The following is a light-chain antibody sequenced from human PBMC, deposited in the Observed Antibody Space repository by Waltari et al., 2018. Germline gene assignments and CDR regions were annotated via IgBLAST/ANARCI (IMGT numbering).Light chain of an antibody. CDR3: QSYDSSLSGSRV. J-gene: IGLJ2*01. CDR1: SSNIGAGYD. CDR2: GNS. Sequence: QSVLTQPPSVSGAPGQRVTISCTGSSSNIGAGYDVHWYQQPPGTAPKLPMYGNSNRPSGVPDRFSGCKSGTSASLAITGLQAEDEADYYCQSYDSSLSGSRVFGGGTKLTVL. V-gene: IGLV1-40*01.